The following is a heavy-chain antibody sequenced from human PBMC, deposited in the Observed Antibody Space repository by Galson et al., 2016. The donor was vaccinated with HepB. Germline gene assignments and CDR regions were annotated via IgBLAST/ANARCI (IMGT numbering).Heavy chain of an antibody. D-gene: IGHD6-13*01. J-gene: IGHJ4*02. Sequence: SLRLSCAASGFTFNNYAMSWVRQAPGKGLEWVSGISGGGNNAYYAASVKGRFTISRDNSNNTLYLQMNSLRAEDTAVYYCARGGPSSTSWYLDFWGQGTLLTVSS. CDR3: ARGGPSSTSWYLDF. CDR1: GFTFNNYA. V-gene: IGHV3-23*01. CDR2: ISGGGNNA.